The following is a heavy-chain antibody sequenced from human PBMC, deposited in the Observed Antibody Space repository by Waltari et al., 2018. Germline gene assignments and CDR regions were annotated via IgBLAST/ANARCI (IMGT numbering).Heavy chain of an antibody. CDR2: IIPIFGTA. CDR3: ARDRGGATTPGYYGMDV. J-gene: IGHJ6*02. D-gene: IGHD1-26*01. V-gene: IGHV1-69*05. Sequence: QVQLVQSGAEVKKPGSSVKVSCKASGGTFSSYAISWVRQAPGQGLEWMGGIIPIFGTANSEQKFQGRVTMTTDESTSTAYMELSSLRSEDTAVYYCARDRGGATTPGYYGMDVWGQGTTVTVSS. CDR1: GGTFSSYA.